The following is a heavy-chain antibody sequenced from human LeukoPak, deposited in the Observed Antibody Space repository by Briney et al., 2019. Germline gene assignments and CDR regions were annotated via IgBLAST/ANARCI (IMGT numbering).Heavy chain of an antibody. V-gene: IGHV3-23*01. Sequence: GGFLRLSCAASGFTFSSFAMTWVRQAPGKGLEWVSSMSSSGTTYYADSVKGRFTISRDNSKNTLYLQMNSLRAGDTAVYYCVKDRSINLPYFFDYWGQGTLVTVSS. CDR3: VKDRSINLPYFFDY. CDR1: GFTFSSFA. D-gene: IGHD6-6*01. J-gene: IGHJ4*02. CDR2: MSSSGTT.